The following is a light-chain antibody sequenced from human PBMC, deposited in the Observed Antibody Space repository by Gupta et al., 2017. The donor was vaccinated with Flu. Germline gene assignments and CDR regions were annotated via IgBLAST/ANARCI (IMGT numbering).Light chain of an antibody. CDR1: SSDVGGYNY. Sequence: QSALTQPRSVSGSPGQPVTISCTGTSSDVGGYNYVSWHQQRPGKAPKLMIYDVSKRPSGVPDRFSGSKSGNTASLTISGLQAEDEADYYCCSYAGSYFYVFGTGTKVTVL. CDR3: CSYAGSYFYV. J-gene: IGLJ1*01. V-gene: IGLV2-11*01. CDR2: DVS.